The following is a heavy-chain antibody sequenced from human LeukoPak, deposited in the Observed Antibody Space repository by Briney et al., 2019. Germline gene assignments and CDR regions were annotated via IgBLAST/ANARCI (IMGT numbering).Heavy chain of an antibody. CDR2: TYYSGST. Sequence: SETLSLTCTVYGRSISSYHWSWIRQPPGKGLEWIGYTYYSGSTNYNPSLKSRVTISVDTSKNQFSLKLSSVTAADTAVYYCARSFTPTVTTDNWFDPWGQGTLVTVSS. CDR3: ARSFTPTVTTDNWFDP. CDR1: GRSISSYH. D-gene: IGHD4-17*01. V-gene: IGHV4-59*01. J-gene: IGHJ5*02.